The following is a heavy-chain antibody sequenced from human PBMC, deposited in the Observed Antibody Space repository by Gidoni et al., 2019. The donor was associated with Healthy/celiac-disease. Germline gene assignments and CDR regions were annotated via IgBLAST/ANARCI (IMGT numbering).Heavy chain of an antibody. CDR3: ARDYYDSSGYYGPFDY. J-gene: IGHJ4*02. CDR1: GYTFTGYY. V-gene: IGHV1-2*02. D-gene: IGHD3-22*01. CDR2: INPNSGGT. Sequence: QVQLVQSGAEVKKPGASVKVSCKASGYTFTGYYMHWVRQAPGQGLEWMGWINPNSGGTNYAQKFQGRVTMTRDTSISTAYMELSRLRSDDTAVYYCARDYYDSSGYYGPFDYWGQGTLVTVSS.